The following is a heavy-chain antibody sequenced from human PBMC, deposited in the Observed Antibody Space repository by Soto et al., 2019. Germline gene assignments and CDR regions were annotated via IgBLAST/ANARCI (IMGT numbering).Heavy chain of an antibody. CDR1: GGSISSSSYY. V-gene: IGHV4-39*01. CDR3: ARQGWELLPYYYYGMDV. CDR2: IYYSGST. J-gene: IGHJ6*02. Sequence: PSETLSLTCTVSGGSISSSSYYWGWIRQPPGKGLEWIGSIYYSGSTYYNPSLKSRVTISVDTSKNQFSLKLSSVTAADTAVYYCARQGWELLPYYYYGMDVWGQGTTVTVSS. D-gene: IGHD1-26*01.